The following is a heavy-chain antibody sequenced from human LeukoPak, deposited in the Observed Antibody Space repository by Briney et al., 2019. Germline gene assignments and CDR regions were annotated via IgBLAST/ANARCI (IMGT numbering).Heavy chain of an antibody. Sequence: ASVKVSCKASGYTFTSYGISWVRQAPRQGLEWMGWINTYNVNTNYAQKFQGRVTLTTDASTSTAYMELRSLRSDDTAVYYCARDSRRGYTYGYDYWGQGTLVTVSS. CDR1: GYTFTSYG. CDR3: ARDSRRGYTYGYDY. J-gene: IGHJ4*02. CDR2: INTYNVNT. D-gene: IGHD5-18*01. V-gene: IGHV1-18*01.